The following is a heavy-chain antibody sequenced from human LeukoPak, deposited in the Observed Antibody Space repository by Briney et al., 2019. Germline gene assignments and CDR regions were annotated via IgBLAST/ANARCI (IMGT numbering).Heavy chain of an antibody. J-gene: IGHJ4*02. CDR3: ARGYDFWSSPEGYYFDY. CDR2: ISSNGGST. CDR1: GFTFSSYA. V-gene: IGHV3-64*01. D-gene: IGHD3-3*01. Sequence: PGGSLRLSCAASGFTFSSYAIYWVRQAPGKGLEYVSGISSNGGSTYYANSVKGRFAVSRDNSKNTLYLQMGSLRAEDMAVYYCARGYDFWSSPEGYYFDYWGQGTLVTVSS.